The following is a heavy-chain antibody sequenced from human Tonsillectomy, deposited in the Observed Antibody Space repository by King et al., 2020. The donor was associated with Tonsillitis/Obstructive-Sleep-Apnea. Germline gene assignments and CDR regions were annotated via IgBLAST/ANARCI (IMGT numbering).Heavy chain of an antibody. J-gene: IGHJ4*02. CDR1: GFTFTSYA. Sequence: VQLVESGGGLVQPGGSLRLSCAASGFTFTSYAMSWVRQAPGKGLEWVSGISPSGGSTYYAGSVKGRFTISRDNSKHTLYLQMNSLRAEDTAVYYCANEVVHSGYSYGPPDYWGQGTLVTVSS. D-gene: IGHD5-18*01. V-gene: IGHV3-23*04. CDR3: ANEVVHSGYSYGPPDY. CDR2: ISPSGGST.